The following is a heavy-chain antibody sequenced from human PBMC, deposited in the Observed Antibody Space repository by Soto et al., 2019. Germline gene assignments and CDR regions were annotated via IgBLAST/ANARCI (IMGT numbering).Heavy chain of an antibody. CDR2: INHSGST. J-gene: IGHJ4*02. D-gene: IGHD3-9*01. Sequence: PSETLSLTCAVYGGSFSCYYWSWIRQPPGKGLEWIGEINHSGSTNYNPSLKSRVTISVDTSKNQFSLKLSSVTAADTAVYYCARXPYYDILTGYYRGRFDYRGQGTLVTVSS. CDR3: ARXPYYDILTGYYRGRFDY. V-gene: IGHV4-34*01. CDR1: GGSFSCYY.